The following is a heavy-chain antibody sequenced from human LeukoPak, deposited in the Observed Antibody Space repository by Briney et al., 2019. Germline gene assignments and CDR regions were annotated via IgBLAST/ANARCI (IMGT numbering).Heavy chain of an antibody. Sequence: ASVKVSCKASGYTFTGYYMHWVRQAPGQGLEWMGWINPNSGGTNYAQKFQGRVTMTRDTSISTAYMDLSRLRSEDTAVYYCARGGYYDFWSGYYGLGWFDPWGQGTLVTVSS. CDR1: GYTFTGYY. CDR2: INPNSGGT. J-gene: IGHJ5*02. CDR3: ARGGYYDFWSGYYGLGWFDP. V-gene: IGHV1-2*02. D-gene: IGHD3-3*01.